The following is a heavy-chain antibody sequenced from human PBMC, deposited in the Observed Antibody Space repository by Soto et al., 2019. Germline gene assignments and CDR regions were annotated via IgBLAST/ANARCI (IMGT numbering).Heavy chain of an antibody. Sequence: QITLKESGPTLVKPTQTLTLTCTFSGFSLSTSGVGVGWIRQPPGKALEWLALIYWDDDKRYSPSLKSRLTSTKATSKNQVVLTMTNMDPVDTATYYCPHVTDSYIGFQHWGQGTLVTVAS. V-gene: IGHV2-5*02. CDR3: PHVTDSYIGFQH. CDR2: IYWDDDK. J-gene: IGHJ1*01. CDR1: GFSLSTSGVG. D-gene: IGHD2-21*01.